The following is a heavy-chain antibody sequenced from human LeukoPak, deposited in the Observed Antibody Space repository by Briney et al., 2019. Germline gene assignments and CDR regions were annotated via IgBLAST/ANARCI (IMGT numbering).Heavy chain of an antibody. CDR1: GYTFTGYY. D-gene: IGHD6-6*01. CDR2: INPNSGGT. J-gene: IGHJ5*02. V-gene: IGHV1-2*02. Sequence: GASVKVSCKASGYTFTGYYMHWVRQAPGQGLEWMGWINPNSGGTNYAQKFQGRVTMTRDTSISTAYMELSSLRSEDTAVYYCASQTMAARPRFDPWGQGTLVTVSS. CDR3: ASQTMAARPRFDP.